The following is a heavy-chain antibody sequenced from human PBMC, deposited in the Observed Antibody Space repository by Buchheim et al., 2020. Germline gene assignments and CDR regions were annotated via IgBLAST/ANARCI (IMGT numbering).Heavy chain of an antibody. D-gene: IGHD6-13*01. CDR1: GGSFSGYY. J-gene: IGHJ4*02. CDR3: ARGLLTGSCPYY. CDR2: INHSGST. Sequence: QVQLQQWGAGLLKPSETLSLTCAVYGGSFSGYYWSWIRQPPGKGLEWIGEINHSGSTNYNPSLKRRVTISVDKSKTQLCLKLSSVTAADTAVYYCARGLLTGSCPYYWGQGTL. V-gene: IGHV4-34*01.